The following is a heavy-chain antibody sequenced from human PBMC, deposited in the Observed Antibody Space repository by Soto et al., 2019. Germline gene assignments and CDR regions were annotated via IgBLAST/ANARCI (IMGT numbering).Heavy chain of an antibody. V-gene: IGHV4-59*04. CDR3: ARRLTYYYGSGSYSDV. D-gene: IGHD3-10*01. CDR1: GGSISSYY. CDR2: IYHSGST. Sequence: SETLSLTCTVSGGSISSYYWSWIRQPPGKGLEWIGYIYHSGSTYYNPSLKSRVTISVDTSKNQFSLKLSSVTAADTAVYYCARRLTYYYGSGSYSDVWGQGTTVTVSS. J-gene: IGHJ6*02.